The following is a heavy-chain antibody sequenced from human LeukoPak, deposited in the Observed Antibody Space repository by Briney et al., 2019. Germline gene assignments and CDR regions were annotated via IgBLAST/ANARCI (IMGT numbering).Heavy chain of an antibody. Sequence: SETLSLTCAVSGGXISSNNWWSWVRQPPGKGLEWVGSIYYSGSTNYDPSLESRVTISVDTSKNQFSLQLNSVTAADTAVYYCARDISGGSHVFDIWGQGTMVTVSS. CDR2: IYYSGST. CDR3: ARDISGGSHVFDI. CDR1: GGXISSNNW. J-gene: IGHJ3*02. D-gene: IGHD3-3*02. V-gene: IGHV4-4*02.